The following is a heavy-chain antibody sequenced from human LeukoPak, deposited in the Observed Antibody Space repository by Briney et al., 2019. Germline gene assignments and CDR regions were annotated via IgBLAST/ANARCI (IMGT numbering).Heavy chain of an antibody. CDR3: ASDSGSSQIDY. V-gene: IGHV4-59*01. D-gene: IGHD1-26*01. CDR2: IYYSGRT. Sequence: NPSETLSLTCTVSGGSISSYYWSCIRQPLGKGLEWIGYIYYSGRTNYNPSLKSRVSISVDTSKKQFSLKVTSVTAADTAVYYCASDSGSSQIDYWGQGIQVTVSS. CDR1: GGSISSYY. J-gene: IGHJ4*02.